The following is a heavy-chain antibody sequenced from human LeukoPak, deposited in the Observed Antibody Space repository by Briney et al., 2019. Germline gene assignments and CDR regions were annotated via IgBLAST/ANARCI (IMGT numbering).Heavy chain of an antibody. V-gene: IGHV4-34*01. J-gene: IGHJ4*02. CDR2: INHIGST. CDR3: ARVRAAPAD. D-gene: IGHD6-6*01. CDR1: GGSFSGYY. Sequence: SETLSLTCAVYGGSFSGYYWSWLRQPPGKGLEGIGEINHIGSTNYNPSLKSRVTISVDTSKNQFSLKLSSVTAADTAVYYCARVRAAPADWGQGTLVTVSS.